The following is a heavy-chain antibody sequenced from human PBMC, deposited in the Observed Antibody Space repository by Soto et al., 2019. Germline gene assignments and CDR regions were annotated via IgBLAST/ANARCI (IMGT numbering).Heavy chain of an antibody. CDR3: ARHPPAVAPTGPAFDI. D-gene: IGHD6-19*01. CDR1: GGSISSSSYY. Sequence: QLQLQESGPGLVKPSETLSLTCTVSGGSISSSSYYWGWIRQPPGKELEWIGSIYYSGSTYYNPSLRGRVTISVDTSKNQFSLKLSSVTAADTAVYYCARHPPAVAPTGPAFDIWGQGTMVTVSS. CDR2: IYYSGST. V-gene: IGHV4-39*01. J-gene: IGHJ3*02.